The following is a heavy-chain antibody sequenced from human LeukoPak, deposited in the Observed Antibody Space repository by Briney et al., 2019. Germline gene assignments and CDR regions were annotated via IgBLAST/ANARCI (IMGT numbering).Heavy chain of an antibody. D-gene: IGHD3-3*01. Sequence: ASVKVSCKASGGTFSSYAISWVRQAPGQGLEWMGGIIPIFGTANYAQKFQGRVTITTDESTSTAYMELSSLRSEDTAVYYCARIPSPDDFWSGYYVWGQGTLVTVSS. CDR2: IIPIFGTA. CDR3: ARIPSPDDFWSGYYV. CDR1: GGTFSSYA. V-gene: IGHV1-69*05. J-gene: IGHJ4*02.